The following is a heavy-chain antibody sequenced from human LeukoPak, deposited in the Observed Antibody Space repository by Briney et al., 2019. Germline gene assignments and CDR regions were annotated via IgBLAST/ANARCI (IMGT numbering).Heavy chain of an antibody. Sequence: GESLRISCKGSGYIFSSYWIGWARQMPGKGLEWMGIIYPGGSDTRYSPPFQGQVTISADKSISTAYVQWNSLRASNTAMHYCARHQYYYDTRAYYIDYWGQGTLVTVSS. D-gene: IGHD3-22*01. J-gene: IGHJ4*02. CDR1: GYIFSSYW. CDR3: ARHQYYYDTRAYYIDY. V-gene: IGHV5-51*01. CDR2: IYPGGSDT.